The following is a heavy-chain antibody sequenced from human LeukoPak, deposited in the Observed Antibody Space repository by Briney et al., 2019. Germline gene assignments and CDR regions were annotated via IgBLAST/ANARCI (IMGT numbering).Heavy chain of an antibody. CDR2: MNPNSGNT. CDR1: GYTFTSYD. CDR3: ARQLYSSGSYYAPMDV. V-gene: IGHV1-8*03. Sequence: ASVKVSCKASGYTFTSYDINWVRQATGQGLEWMGWMNPNSGNTGYAQKFQGRVTIARNTSISTAYMELSSLRSEDTAVYYCARQLYSSGSYYAPMDVWGKGTTVTISS. J-gene: IGHJ6*03. D-gene: IGHD3-10*01.